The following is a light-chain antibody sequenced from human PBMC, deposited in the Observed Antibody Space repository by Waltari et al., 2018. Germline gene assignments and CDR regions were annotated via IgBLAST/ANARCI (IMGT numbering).Light chain of an antibody. CDR1: SSDVGRYNL. Sequence: QSALTQPASVSGSPGQSITFSCTGTSSDVGRYNLVSWYQHHPGKAPKLLIYEVNKRPPGVSNRFSGSKSGTTASLTISGLQAEDEADYYCCSYAGASSVVFVGGTKLTVL. V-gene: IGLV2-23*02. J-gene: IGLJ2*01. CDR3: CSYAGASSVV. CDR2: EVN.